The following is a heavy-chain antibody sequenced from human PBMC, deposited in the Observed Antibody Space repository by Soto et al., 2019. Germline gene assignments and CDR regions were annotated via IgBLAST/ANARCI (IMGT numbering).Heavy chain of an antibody. D-gene: IGHD2-21*02. V-gene: IGHV3-30-3*01. CDR2: ISYDGSNK. CDR1: GFTFSSYA. CDR3: ARASGCGGDCLIGSLRNLGYFQH. J-gene: IGHJ1*01. Sequence: QVQLVESGGGVVQPGRSLRLSCAASGFTFSSYAMHWVRQAPGKGLEWVAVISYDGSNKYYADSVKGRFTISRDNSKNTLYLQMNSLRAEDTAVYYCARASGCGGDCLIGSLRNLGYFQHWGQGTLVTVSS.